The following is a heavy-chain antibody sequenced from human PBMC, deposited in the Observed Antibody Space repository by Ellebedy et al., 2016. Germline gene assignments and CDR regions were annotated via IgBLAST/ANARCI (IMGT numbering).Heavy chain of an antibody. CDR2: MHYTGST. J-gene: IGHJ6*02. Sequence: GSLRLXCSVSGGSINSDNSYWVWIRQSPGKGLEWIASMHYTGSTYYKPSLKSRVTMSVDTSRNLFSLSLTSVTAADTAVYYCGRDPTTDFYGAAPDVWGQGTSVTVSS. CDR3: GRDPTTDFYGAAPDV. CDR1: GGSINSDNSY. D-gene: IGHD2/OR15-2a*01. V-gene: IGHV4-39*07.